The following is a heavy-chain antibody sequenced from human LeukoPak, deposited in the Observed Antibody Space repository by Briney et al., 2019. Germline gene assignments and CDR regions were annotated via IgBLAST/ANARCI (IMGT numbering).Heavy chain of an antibody. J-gene: IGHJ4*02. CDR3: ARDRAGYSSAFDY. Sequence: GGSLRLSCAASGFTFSSYGMHWVRQAPGKGLEWVAVIWYDGSNKYYADSVKGRFTISRDNSKNPLYLQMNSLRAEDTAVYYCARDRAGYSSAFDYWGQGTLVTVSS. V-gene: IGHV3-33*01. CDR2: IWYDGSNK. D-gene: IGHD5-18*01. CDR1: GFTFSSYG.